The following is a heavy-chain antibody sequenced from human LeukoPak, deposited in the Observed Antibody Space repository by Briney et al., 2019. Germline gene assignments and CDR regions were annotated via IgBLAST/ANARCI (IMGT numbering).Heavy chain of an antibody. CDR3: ASSMRGYLGCFDP. CDR1: GGSISSGSYY. D-gene: IGHD1-26*01. V-gene: IGHV4-61*01. J-gene: IGHJ5*02. CDR2: IYYSGST. Sequence: SQTLSLTCTVSGGSISSGSYYWSWIRQPPGKGLDWIGYIYYSGSTHYNPSFKSRVTISVDTSKNQFSLKLSSVTAADTAVYYCASSMRGYLGCFDPWGQGTLVTVSS.